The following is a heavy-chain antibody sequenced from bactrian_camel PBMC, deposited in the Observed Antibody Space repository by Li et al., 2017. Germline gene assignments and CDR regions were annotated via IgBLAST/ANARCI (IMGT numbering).Heavy chain of an antibody. V-gene: IGHV3S55*01. CDR2: IDSAGRA. CDR3: AAKRSQTSLYCNTGRMVGSYAY. Sequence: HVQLVESGGGAVQAGGSLTLSCQFAGDLGSRCMGWVRQAPGKEREGVASIDSAGRADYAESVKGRFTISKDNAKNTLYLQINSLKPEDTAMYYCAAKRSQTSLYCNTGRMVGSYAYWGQGTQVTVS. J-gene: IGHJ4*01. CDR1: GDLGSRC. D-gene: IGHD1*01.